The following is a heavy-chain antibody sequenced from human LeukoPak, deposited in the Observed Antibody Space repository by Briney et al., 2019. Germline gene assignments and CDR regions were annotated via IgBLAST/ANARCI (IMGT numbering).Heavy chain of an antibody. CDR1: GFTFSSYG. D-gene: IGHD3-10*01. CDR3: AKQITMVRGVIGYYFDY. V-gene: IGHV3-23*01. Sequence: GGSLRLSCAASGFTFSSYGMSWDRQAPGKGLEWVSAISGSGGSTYYADSVKGRFTISRDNSKNTLYLQMNSLRAEDTAVYYCAKQITMVRGVIGYYFDYWGQGTLVTVSS. J-gene: IGHJ4*02. CDR2: ISGSGGST.